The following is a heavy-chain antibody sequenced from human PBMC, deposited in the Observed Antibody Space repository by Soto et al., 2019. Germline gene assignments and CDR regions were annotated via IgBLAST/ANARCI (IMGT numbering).Heavy chain of an antibody. D-gene: IGHD3-3*01. J-gene: IGHJ4*02. V-gene: IGHV3-11*01. CDR3: AGNYDFWSGYYTGVDY. Sequence: QVQLVESGGGLVKPGGSLRISCAASGFTFSDYYMSWIRQAPGKGLEWVSYISSSGSTIYYADSVKGRFTISRDNAKNSLYLQMNSLRAEDTAVYYCAGNYDFWSGYYTGVDYWGQGTLVTVSS. CDR2: ISSSGSTI. CDR1: GFTFSDYY.